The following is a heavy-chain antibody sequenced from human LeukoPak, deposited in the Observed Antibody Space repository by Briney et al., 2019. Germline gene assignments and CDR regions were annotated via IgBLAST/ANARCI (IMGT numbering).Heavy chain of an antibody. V-gene: IGHV3-64D*06. Sequence: GGSLRLSCSASGFTFSSYAMHWVRQAPGKGLEYVSAIINSGGSTYYADSVKGRFTISRDNSKNTLYLQMSSLRAEDTAVYYCVKDLGYCSSTSCSDYFDYWGQGTLVTVSS. J-gene: IGHJ4*02. CDR3: VKDLGYCSSTSCSDYFDY. CDR1: GFTFSSYA. CDR2: IINSGGST. D-gene: IGHD2-2*01.